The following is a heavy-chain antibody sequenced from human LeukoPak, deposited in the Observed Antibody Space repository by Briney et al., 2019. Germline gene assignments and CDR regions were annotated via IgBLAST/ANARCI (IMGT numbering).Heavy chain of an antibody. J-gene: IGHJ4*02. V-gene: IGHV3-21*04. CDR2: ISSSSSYI. CDR3: ARESGLYCSGGSCYFDY. D-gene: IGHD2-15*01. CDR1: GFTFSSYS. Sequence: PGGSLRLSCAASGFTFSSYSMNWVRQAPGKGLEWVSSISSSSSYIYYADSVKGRFTISRDNAKNSLYLQMNSLRAEDTAVYYCARESGLYCSGGSCYFDYWGQGTLVTVSS.